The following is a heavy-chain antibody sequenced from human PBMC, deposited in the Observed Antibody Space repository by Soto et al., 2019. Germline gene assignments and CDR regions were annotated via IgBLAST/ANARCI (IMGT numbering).Heavy chain of an antibody. V-gene: IGHV4-31*03. CDR2: IYYSGGT. J-gene: IGHJ5*02. CDR1: GGSISSSGYY. D-gene: IGHD4-17*01. CDR3: ARAAYGAYGRLNWFDP. Sequence: QVQLQESGPGLVKPSQTLSLTCTVSGGSISSSGYYWSWIRQHPEKGLEWIGNIYYSGGTYYNPSLKRRLTISIDTSNNQFALRLSSVTAADTAIYYCARAAYGAYGRLNWFDPWGQGTLVTVSS.